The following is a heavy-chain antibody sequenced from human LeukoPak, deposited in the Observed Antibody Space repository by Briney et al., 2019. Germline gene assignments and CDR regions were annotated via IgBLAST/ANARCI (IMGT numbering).Heavy chain of an antibody. V-gene: IGHV3-30*02. CDR1: GFTFSSYG. J-gene: IGHJ4*02. D-gene: IGHD1-1*01. Sequence: GWSLRLSCAASGFTFSSYGMHWVRQAPGKGLEWVAFIRYDGSNKYYAESVKGRFTISRDNSMNTLYLQMNSLRGEDTAVYFCAKEKQIQVERRPFDYWGQGTLVTVSS. CDR2: IRYDGSNK. CDR3: AKEKQIQVERRPFDY.